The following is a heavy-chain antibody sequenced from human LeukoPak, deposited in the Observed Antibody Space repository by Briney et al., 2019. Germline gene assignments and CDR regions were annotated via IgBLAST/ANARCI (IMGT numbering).Heavy chain of an antibody. V-gene: IGHV4-59*06. J-gene: IGHJ4*02. CDR2: IHYSGTT. Sequence: SETLSLTCTVSGGSISSYYWSWIRQHPGKGLEWIGYIHYSGTTYYNPSLESRATISVDTSKNQFSLKLSSVTAADTAVYHCARDRRGDYSFWGQGTLVTVSS. CDR1: GGSISSYY. CDR3: ARDRRGDYSF. D-gene: IGHD4-17*01.